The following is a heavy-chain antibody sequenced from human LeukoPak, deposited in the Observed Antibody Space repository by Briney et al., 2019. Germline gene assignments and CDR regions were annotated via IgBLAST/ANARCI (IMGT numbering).Heavy chain of an antibody. CDR2: IKQDGSEK. Sequence: PGGSLRLSCAASGFTFGSYWMTWVRQAPGKGLEWVANIKQDGSEKFYVDSVRGRFTISRDNAKNSLYLQMNSLRAEDTAVYYCAREISSWYRTEGRFDPWGQGTLVTVSS. V-gene: IGHV3-7*01. J-gene: IGHJ5*02. D-gene: IGHD6-13*01. CDR1: GFTFGSYW. CDR3: AREISSWYRTEGRFDP.